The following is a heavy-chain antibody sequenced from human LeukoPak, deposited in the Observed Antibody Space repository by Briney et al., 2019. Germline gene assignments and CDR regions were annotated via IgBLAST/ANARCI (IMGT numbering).Heavy chain of an antibody. CDR3: ARGAVAEFDY. J-gene: IGHJ4*02. Sequence: SQTLSLTCAISGDSVSSKIVAWNWIRPSPSRGLEWLGRTYYRSKWYYDYAVSMKSRITINPDTSKNQFSLQLTSVTPEDTAVYYCARGAVAEFDYWGQGTLVTVSS. V-gene: IGHV6-1*01. CDR2: TYYRSKWYY. CDR1: GDSVSSKIVA. D-gene: IGHD6-19*01.